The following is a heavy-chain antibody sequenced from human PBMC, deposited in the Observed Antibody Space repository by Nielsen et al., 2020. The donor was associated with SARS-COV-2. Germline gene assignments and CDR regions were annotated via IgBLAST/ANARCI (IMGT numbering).Heavy chain of an antibody. V-gene: IGHV1-2*04. J-gene: IGHJ3*02. CDR1: GYTFTGYY. Sequence: ASVKVSCKASGYTFTGYYMHWVRQAPGQGLEWRGWINPNSGGTNYAQKFQGWVTMTRDTSISTAYMELSRLRSDDTAVYYCARGGYDILTGTGAFDIWGQGTMVTVPS. CDR2: INPNSGGT. CDR3: ARGGYDILTGTGAFDI. D-gene: IGHD3-9*01.